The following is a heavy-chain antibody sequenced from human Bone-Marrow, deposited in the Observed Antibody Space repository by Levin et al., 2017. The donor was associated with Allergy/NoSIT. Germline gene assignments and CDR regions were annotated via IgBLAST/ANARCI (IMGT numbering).Heavy chain of an antibody. CDR3: ARDVTGGAGAFDV. Sequence: GESLKISCAASGFIFRSYGMHWVHQAPGKGLEWVAVISYDGSAQYYADSVKGRFTISRDNSKGTLYLQMNGLRAEDTTVYYCARDVTGGAGAFDVWGQGIMVIVSS. CDR1: GFIFRSYG. J-gene: IGHJ3*01. D-gene: IGHD1-14*01. V-gene: IGHV3-33*01. CDR2: ISYDGSAQ.